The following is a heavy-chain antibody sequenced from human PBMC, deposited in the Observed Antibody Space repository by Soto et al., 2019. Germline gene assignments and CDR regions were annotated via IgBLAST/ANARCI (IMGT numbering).Heavy chain of an antibody. Sequence: SETLSLTCTVSGGSISSYYWSWIRQPPGKGLEWIGYIYYSGSTNYNPSLKSRVTISVDTSKNQFSLKLSSVTAADTAVYYCARLRGYSGYDSTDAFDIWGQGTMVTVSS. V-gene: IGHV4-59*01. CDR2: IYYSGST. CDR3: ARLRGYSGYDSTDAFDI. D-gene: IGHD5-12*01. J-gene: IGHJ3*02. CDR1: GGSISSYY.